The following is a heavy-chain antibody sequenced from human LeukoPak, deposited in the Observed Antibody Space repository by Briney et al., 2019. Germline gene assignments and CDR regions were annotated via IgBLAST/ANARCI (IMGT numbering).Heavy chain of an antibody. CDR2: ISGSGGST. Sequence: PGGSLRLSCAASGFTFSSYAMSWVRQAPGKGLEWVSAISGSGGSTYYADSVKGRFTISRDNSKNTLYLQMNSLRAEVTVVDYCAKGNYYNGVGYSYFDYWGQGTLVTVSS. CDR3: AKGNYYNGVGYSYFDY. J-gene: IGHJ4*02. CDR1: GFTFSSYA. V-gene: IGHV3-23*01. D-gene: IGHD3-22*01.